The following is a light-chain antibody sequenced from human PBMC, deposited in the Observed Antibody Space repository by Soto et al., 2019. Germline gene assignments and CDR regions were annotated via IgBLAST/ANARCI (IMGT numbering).Light chain of an antibody. CDR3: QKYNSFSIT. CDR1: QTISSW. J-gene: IGKJ5*01. V-gene: IGKV1-5*03. CDR2: KAS. Sequence: DIQITHSPSTRSGSVGDRVTITFRASQTISSWLAWYQQKPGKAPKLLIYKASTLKSGVPSRFSGSGSGTEFTLTISSLQPDDFATYYCQKYNSFSITCGQGKRREIK.